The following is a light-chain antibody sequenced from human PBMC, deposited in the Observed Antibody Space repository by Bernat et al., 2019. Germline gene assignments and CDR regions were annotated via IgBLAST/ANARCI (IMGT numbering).Light chain of an antibody. V-gene: IGKV1-39*01. CDR1: QNIGRY. Sequence: QMTQSPSSLSASVGDRVIITCRASQNIGRYLNWYQQKSGRAPRLLIYKTSTLASGVPSRFSGSGSGTDFTLTISSLQPATFATYFCQQSYHGVYTFCQGTKV. J-gene: IGKJ2*01. CDR2: KTS. CDR3: QQSYHGVYT.